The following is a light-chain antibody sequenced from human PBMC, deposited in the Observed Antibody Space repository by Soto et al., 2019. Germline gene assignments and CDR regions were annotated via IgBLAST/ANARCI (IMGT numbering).Light chain of an antibody. V-gene: IGKV3-20*01. CDR2: GAS. J-gene: IGKJ2*01. Sequence: EIVLTQSPGTLSLSPGDRATLSCRASQSVSSTYLAWYQQKPGQAPRLLIYGASSRATAISDRFSGSGSGTDFTLTISRLEPEDFAVYYCQQYSSSPRTFGQGTKLEIK. CDR3: QQYSSSPRT. CDR1: QSVSSTY.